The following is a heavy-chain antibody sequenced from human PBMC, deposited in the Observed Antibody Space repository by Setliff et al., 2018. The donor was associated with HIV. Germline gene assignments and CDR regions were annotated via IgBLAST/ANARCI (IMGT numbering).Heavy chain of an antibody. CDR1: GYTFMNFG. D-gene: IGHD6-13*01. CDR2: ITTYNGDT. J-gene: IGHJ3*01. Sequence: ASVKVSCKASGYTFMNFGISWVRQAPGQGLEWMGWITTYNGDTNYAQKFQGRVTMTRDTSISTAYMELSRVKSDDTAVYYCARGSGYTRSWVPGGSWGQGTMVTVSS. V-gene: IGHV1-2*02. CDR3: ARGSGYTRSWVPGGS.